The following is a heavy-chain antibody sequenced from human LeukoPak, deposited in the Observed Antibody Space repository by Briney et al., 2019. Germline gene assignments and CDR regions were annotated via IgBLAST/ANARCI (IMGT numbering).Heavy chain of an antibody. J-gene: IGHJ4*02. V-gene: IGHV1-2*02. CDR2: INPNNGDT. Sequence: ASVKVSCKASGYTFTGYYMHWVRQAPGQGREWMGWINPNNGDTNYAQKFQGSVTMTRDTSISTAYMELSTLTSDDTAVYFCATDGVGTYDYWGQGTLVTVSS. CDR1: GYTFTGYY. CDR3: ATDGVGTYDY. D-gene: IGHD1-26*01.